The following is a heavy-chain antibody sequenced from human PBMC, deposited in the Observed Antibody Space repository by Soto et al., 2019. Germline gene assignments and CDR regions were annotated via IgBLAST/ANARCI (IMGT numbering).Heavy chain of an antibody. J-gene: IGHJ4*02. CDR1: VFTFSSYS. Sequence: LRLSCAASVFTFSSYSMSWVRQAPGKGLEWVSGFRTSGDGGTTYYADSVKGRFTISRDNSKNMLFLQMNSLRAEDTAIYYCAKKVNSGPGSQYFDYWGQGTLVTVSS. V-gene: IGHV3-23*01. CDR3: AKKVNSGPGSQYFDY. D-gene: IGHD3-10*01. CDR2: FRTSGDGGTT.